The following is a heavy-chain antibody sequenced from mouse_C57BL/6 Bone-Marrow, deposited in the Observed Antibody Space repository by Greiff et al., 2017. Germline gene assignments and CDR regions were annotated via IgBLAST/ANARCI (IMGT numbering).Heavy chain of an antibody. CDR2: FDPSASYT. V-gene: IGHV1-59*01. CDR1: GYTFTSYW. D-gene: IGHD2-1*01. CDR3: ARKIYYGNPVDF. Sequence: QVQLQQPGAELVRPGTSVKLSCKASGYTFTSYWMHWVQQRPGQGLEWIGVFDPSASYTNYNQKFKGKATLTVDTSSSTAYMQLGSLTSEDSAVYYCARKIYYGNPVDFWGQGTTLTVSS. J-gene: IGHJ2*01.